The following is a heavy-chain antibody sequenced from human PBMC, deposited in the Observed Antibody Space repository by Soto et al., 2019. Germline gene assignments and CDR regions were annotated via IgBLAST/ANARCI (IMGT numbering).Heavy chain of an antibody. CDR3: AREDGYNDGYYYYYYGMDV. Sequence: HPGGSLRLSCAASGFTFSSYSMNWVRQAPGKGLEWVSYISSSSSTIYYADSVKGRFTISRDNAKNSLYLQMNSLRDEDTAVYYCAREDGYNDGYYYYYYGMDVWGQGTTVTVSS. V-gene: IGHV3-48*02. D-gene: IGHD5-12*01. CDR2: ISSSSSTI. CDR1: GFTFSSYS. J-gene: IGHJ6*02.